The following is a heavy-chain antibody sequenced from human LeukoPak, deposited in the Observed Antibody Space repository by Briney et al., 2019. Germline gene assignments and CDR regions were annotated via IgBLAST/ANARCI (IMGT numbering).Heavy chain of an antibody. Sequence: GRSLRLSCAASGFTFSSYAMHWVRQAPGKGLEWVAVIPYDGSNKYYADSVKGRFTISRDDSKNTLYLQMNSLRAEDTAVYYCARAQRGGMTTVTIIDYWGQGTLVTVSS. CDR1: GFTFSSYA. CDR2: IPYDGSNK. CDR3: ARAQRGGMTTVTIIDY. J-gene: IGHJ4*02. V-gene: IGHV3-30*04. D-gene: IGHD4-17*01.